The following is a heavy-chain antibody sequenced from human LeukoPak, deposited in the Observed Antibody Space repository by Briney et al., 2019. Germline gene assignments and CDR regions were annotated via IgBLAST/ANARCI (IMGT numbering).Heavy chain of an antibody. CDR3: ARCRSGTCYAYFDY. Sequence: GGSLRLSCAASGFSFTASSLNWVRQAPGKGLEWISYIRSGSTMIYYADSVKGRFTISRDDANNVLFLQMNSLGAEDTAVYYCARCRSGTCYAYFDYWGQGTLVTVSS. CDR1: GFSFTASS. CDR2: IRSGSTMI. V-gene: IGHV3-48*01. J-gene: IGHJ4*02. D-gene: IGHD2-15*01.